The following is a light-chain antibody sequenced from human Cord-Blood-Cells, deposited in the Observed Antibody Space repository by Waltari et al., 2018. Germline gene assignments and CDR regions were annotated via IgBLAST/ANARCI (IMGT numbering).Light chain of an antibody. J-gene: IGLJ3*02. CDR3: QVWDSSSDHPV. CDR1: NIGSKS. CDR2: YDS. V-gene: IGLV3-21*04. Sequence: SYVLTQPPSVSVAPGKTARIICGGNNIGSKSTQWYQQKPGQAPVLVIYYDSDRPSGIPVRFSGANSVNTAALTISSVEAADEDDYYCQVWDSSSDHPVFGGGTKLTVL.